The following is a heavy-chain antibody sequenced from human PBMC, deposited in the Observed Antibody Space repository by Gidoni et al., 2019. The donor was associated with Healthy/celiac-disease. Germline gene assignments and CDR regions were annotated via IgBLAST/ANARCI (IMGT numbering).Heavy chain of an antibody. J-gene: IGHJ5*02. CDR2: ISGSGGST. V-gene: IGHV3-23*01. CDR3: AKGTYYYGSGSYYGNNWFDP. CDR1: GFTFSSYA. D-gene: IGHD3-10*01. Sequence: EVQLLESGGGLVQPGGSLRLSCAASGFTFSSYAMIWVRQAPGKGLAWVSAISGSGGSTYYADSVKGRFTISRDNSKNTLYLQMNSLRAEDTAVYYCAKGTYYYGSGSYYGNNWFDPWGQGTLVTVSS.